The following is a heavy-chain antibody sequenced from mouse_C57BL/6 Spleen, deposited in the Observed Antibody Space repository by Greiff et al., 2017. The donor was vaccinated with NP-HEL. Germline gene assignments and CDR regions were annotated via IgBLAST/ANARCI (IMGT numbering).Heavy chain of an antibody. Sequence: QVQLQQSGPGLVQPSQSLSITCTVSGFSLTSYGVHWVRQPPGKGLEWLGVIWSGGSTDYNAAFISRLSISKDNSKSQVFFKMNSLQADDTAIYYCAKGYGSSWGYYFDYWGQGTTLTVSS. CDR2: IWSGGST. CDR1: GFSLTSYG. CDR3: AKGYGSSWGYYFDY. V-gene: IGHV2-4*01. J-gene: IGHJ2*01. D-gene: IGHD1-1*01.